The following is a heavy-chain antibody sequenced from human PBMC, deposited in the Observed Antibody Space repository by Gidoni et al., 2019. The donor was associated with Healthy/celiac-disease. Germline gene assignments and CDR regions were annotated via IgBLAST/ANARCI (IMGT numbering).Heavy chain of an antibody. Sequence: EVQLVESGGGLIQPGGSLRLSCAASGFTVSSNYMSWVRQAPGKGLEWVSVIYSGGSTYYADSVKGRFTISRDNSKNTLYLQMNSLRAVDTAVYYCAREGHGSSSVPRYYYYGMDVWGQGTTVTVSS. CDR3: AREGHGSSSVPRYYYYGMDV. J-gene: IGHJ6*02. V-gene: IGHV3-53*01. CDR1: GFTVSSNY. D-gene: IGHD6-13*01. CDR2: IYSGGST.